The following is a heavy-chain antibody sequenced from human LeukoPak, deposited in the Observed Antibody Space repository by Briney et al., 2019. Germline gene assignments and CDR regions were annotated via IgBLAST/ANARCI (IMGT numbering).Heavy chain of an antibody. D-gene: IGHD6-19*01. CDR3: ARASSGWYGVGAFDI. Sequence: SETLSLTCTVSGGSISSYYWSWIRQPPGKRLEWIGYIYYSGSTNYNPSLKSRVTISVDTSKNQFSLKLSSVTAADTAVYYCARASSGWYGVGAFDIWGQGTMVTVSS. CDR2: IYYSGST. CDR1: GGSISSYY. J-gene: IGHJ3*02. V-gene: IGHV4-59*01.